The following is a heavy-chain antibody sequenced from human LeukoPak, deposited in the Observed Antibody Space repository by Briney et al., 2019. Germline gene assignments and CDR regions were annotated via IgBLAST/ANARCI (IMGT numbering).Heavy chain of an antibody. CDR2: ISGSGGST. Sequence: GGSLRLSCAATGFTFSSYAMSWVRQAPGKGLEWVSAISGSGGSTYYADSVKGRFTISRDNSKNTLYLQMNSLRAEDTAVYYCAKDDYGGNSGPFDYWGQGTLVTVSS. CDR3: AKDDYGGNSGPFDY. CDR1: GFTFSSYA. J-gene: IGHJ4*02. V-gene: IGHV3-23*01. D-gene: IGHD4-23*01.